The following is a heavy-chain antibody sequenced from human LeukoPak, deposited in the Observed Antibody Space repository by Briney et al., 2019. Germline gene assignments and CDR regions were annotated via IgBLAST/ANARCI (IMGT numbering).Heavy chain of an antibody. D-gene: IGHD3-9*01. CDR3: AGNFDWLAY. CDR2: INIDGSSG. V-gene: IGHV3-74*01. Sequence: PGGSLRLSCAASGFTFRSYWMHWVRQAPGKGLVWVSRINIDGSSGSYADSVEGRFTISRDNAKNTVYLQMNSLRAEDTAVYYCAGNFDWLAYWGQGTLVTVSS. J-gene: IGHJ4*02. CDR1: GFTFRSYW.